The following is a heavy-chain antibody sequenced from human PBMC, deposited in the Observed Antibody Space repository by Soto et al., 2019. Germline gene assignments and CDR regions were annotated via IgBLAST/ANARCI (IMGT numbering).Heavy chain of an antibody. V-gene: IGHV1-18*01. CDR2: ISAYNGNT. D-gene: IGHD4-4*01. CDR1: GYTFTSYG. Sequence: ASVKVSCKASGYTFTSYGISWVRQAPGQGLEWMGWISAYNGNTNYAQKLQGRVTMTTDTSTSTAYMELRSLRSDDTAVYYCARDSVSSNYVAHYFDYWGQGTLVTVSS. J-gene: IGHJ4*02. CDR3: ARDSVSSNYVAHYFDY.